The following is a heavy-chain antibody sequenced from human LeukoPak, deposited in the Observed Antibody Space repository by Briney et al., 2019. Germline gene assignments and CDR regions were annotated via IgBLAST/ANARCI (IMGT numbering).Heavy chain of an antibody. D-gene: IGHD4-17*01. V-gene: IGHV1-2*02. CDR3: ARSAAYGDYVYYYYYYMDV. CDR1: GYTFTGYY. J-gene: IGHJ6*03. Sequence: ASVKVSCKASGYTFTGYYMHWVRQAPGQGLEWMGWINPNSGGTNYAQKFQGRVTMTRDTSISTAYMELSRLRSDDTAVYYCARSAAYGDYVYYYYYYMDVWGKGTTVTVSS. CDR2: INPNSGGT.